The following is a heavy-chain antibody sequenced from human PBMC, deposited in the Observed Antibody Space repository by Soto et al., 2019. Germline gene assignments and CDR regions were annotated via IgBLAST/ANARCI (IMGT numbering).Heavy chain of an antibody. CDR1: GFTFSTYG. Sequence: QVQLVESGGGVIQPGRSLRLSCAASGFTFSTYGMYWVRQAPGKGLEWVAAISYDGSNKFYADSVKGRFTISRDKSKNTLYLQMNSLRPEDTAVHYCAKDRWSLLEWLKDYGMDVWGQGTTVTVSS. CDR3: AKDRWSLLEWLKDYGMDV. D-gene: IGHD3-3*01. J-gene: IGHJ6*02. V-gene: IGHV3-30*18. CDR2: ISYDGSNK.